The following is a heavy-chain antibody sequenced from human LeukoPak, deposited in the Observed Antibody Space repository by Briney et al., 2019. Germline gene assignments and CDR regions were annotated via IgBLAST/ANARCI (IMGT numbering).Heavy chain of an antibody. Sequence: ASVKVSCKASGYTFTGYYMHWVRQVPGQGLEWMGWINPNSGGTNYAQKFQGRVTMTRDTSISTAYMELSRLRSDDTAVYYCARGLQYYDYVWGSFRSDYWGQGTLVTVSS. J-gene: IGHJ4*02. D-gene: IGHD3-16*01. CDR1: GYTFTGYY. CDR3: ARGLQYYDYVWGSFRSDY. V-gene: IGHV1-2*02. CDR2: INPNSGGT.